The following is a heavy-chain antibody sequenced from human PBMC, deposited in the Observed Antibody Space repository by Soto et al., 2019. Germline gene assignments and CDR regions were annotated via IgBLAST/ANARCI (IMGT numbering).Heavy chain of an antibody. D-gene: IGHD3-9*01. CDR3: AKDLEVTYYDILTGYYPTEDAFDI. CDR2: ISGSGGST. J-gene: IGHJ3*02. CDR1: GFTFSSYA. V-gene: IGHV3-23*01. Sequence: GGSLRLSCAASGFTFSSYAMSWVRQAPGKGLEWVSAISGSGGSTYYADSVKGRFTISRDNSKNTLYLQMNSLRAEDTSLYYFAKDLEVTYYDILTGYYPTEDAFDIWGQGTMVTVSS.